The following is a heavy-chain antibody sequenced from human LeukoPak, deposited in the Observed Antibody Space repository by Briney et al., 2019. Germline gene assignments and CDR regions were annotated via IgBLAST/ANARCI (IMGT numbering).Heavy chain of an antibody. V-gene: IGHV1-18*01. CDR3: ATAPWIKVAPDDYGDYVD. D-gene: IGHD4-17*01. CDR1: GYTFTSYG. CDR2: ISAYNGNT. J-gene: IGHJ4*02. Sequence: GASVKVSCKASGYTFTSYGISWVRQAPGQGLEWMGWISAYNGNTNYAQKLQGRVTMTTDTSTSTAYMELRSLRSDDTAVYYCATAPWIKVAPDDYGDYVDWGQGTLVTVSS.